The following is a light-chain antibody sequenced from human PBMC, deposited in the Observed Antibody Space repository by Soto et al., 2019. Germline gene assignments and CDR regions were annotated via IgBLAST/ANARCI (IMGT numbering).Light chain of an antibody. CDR1: SSDVGGYNY. CDR3: CSYAGSYTF. Sequence: QSVLTQPRSVSGSPGQSATISCTGTSSDVGGYNYVPWYQQHPGKAPKLMIYDVSKRPSGVPDRFSGSKSGNTASLTISGLQAEDEADYYCCSYAGSYTFFGTGTKVTVL. J-gene: IGLJ1*01. CDR2: DVS. V-gene: IGLV2-11*01.